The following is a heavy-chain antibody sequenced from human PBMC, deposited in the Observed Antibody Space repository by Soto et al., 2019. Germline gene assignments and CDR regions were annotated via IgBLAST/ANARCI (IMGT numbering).Heavy chain of an antibody. CDR3: ARGYYYGSGSYYKPFDY. V-gene: IGHV4-31*03. Sequence: QVQLQKSGPGLVKPSQTLSLTCTVSGGSISSGAYYWSWIRQHPGKGLEWIGYIYYSGSTYYNPSLRSRVAISVHTSENQFSLRLTSVTAADTAVYYCARGYYYGSGSYYKPFDYWGQGILVTVSS. J-gene: IGHJ4*02. CDR1: GGSISSGAYY. D-gene: IGHD3-10*01. CDR2: IYYSGST.